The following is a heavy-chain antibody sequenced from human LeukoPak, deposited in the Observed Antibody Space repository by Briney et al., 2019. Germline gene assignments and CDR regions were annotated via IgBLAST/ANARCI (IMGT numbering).Heavy chain of an antibody. V-gene: IGHV5-51*01. J-gene: IGHJ4*02. CDR3: ARTDSSSSDFDY. CDR2: IYPGDSDT. CDR1: GYIFTSYW. Sequence: GESLKISCKGSGYIFTSYWIGWVRQMPGKGLEWMGIIYPGDSDTRYSPSFQGQVTTSADKSISTAYLQWSSLKASDTATYYCARTDSSSSDFDYWGQGTLVTVSS. D-gene: IGHD6-6*01.